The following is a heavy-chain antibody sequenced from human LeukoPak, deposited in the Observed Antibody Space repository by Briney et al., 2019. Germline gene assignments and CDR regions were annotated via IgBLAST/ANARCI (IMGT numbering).Heavy chain of an antibody. CDR1: GYSFTHYW. J-gene: IGHJ4*02. V-gene: IGHV5-51*01. CDR2: IYPGDSDT. CDR3: ARHVKHYYDSSGYYPLTPFDY. D-gene: IGHD3-22*01. Sequence: GESLKISCKGSGYSFTHYWIGWVRQMPGKGLEWMGIIYPGDSDTRYSPSFQGQVTISADKSISTAYLQWSSLKASDTAMYYCARHVKHYYDSSGYYPLTPFDYWGQGTLVTVSS.